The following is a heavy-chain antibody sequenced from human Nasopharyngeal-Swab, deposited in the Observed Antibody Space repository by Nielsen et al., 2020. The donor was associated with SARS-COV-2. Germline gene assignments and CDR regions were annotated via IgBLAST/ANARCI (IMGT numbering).Heavy chain of an antibody. CDR1: GGSISSYY. J-gene: IGHJ3*02. D-gene: IGHD6-19*01. V-gene: IGHV4-59*01. CDR2: IYYSGSS. CDR3: ARGKIAVAGRGAFDI. Sequence: SETLSLTCTASGGSISSYYRSWIRQPPGKGLEWIRYIYYSGSSNYNPSLKSRVTTSVDTSTNQFSLKLSSVTAADTAVYYCARGKIAVAGRGAFDIWGQGTMVTVSS.